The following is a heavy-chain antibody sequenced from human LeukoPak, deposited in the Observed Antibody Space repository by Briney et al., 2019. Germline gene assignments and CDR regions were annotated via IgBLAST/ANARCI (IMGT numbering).Heavy chain of an antibody. J-gene: IGHJ4*02. V-gene: IGHV3-21*01. CDR3: ARHIEHGTSWGIDY. CDR1: GFTFSSYS. D-gene: IGHD4/OR15-4a*01. CDR2: ISGISTYI. Sequence: GGSLRLSCAASGFTFSSYSVCWVRQAPGKGLEWVSSISGISTYIYYADSLKGRFTISRDNAKNSLYLQMNSLRAEDTAVYYCARHIEHGTSWGIDYWGQGALVTVSS.